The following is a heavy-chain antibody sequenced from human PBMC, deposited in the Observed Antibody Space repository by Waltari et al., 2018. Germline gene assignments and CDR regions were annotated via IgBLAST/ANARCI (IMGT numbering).Heavy chain of an antibody. CDR1: GFTFSSYS. D-gene: IGHD1-26*01. CDR2: ISSSSSTI. V-gene: IGHV3-48*01. Sequence: EVQLVESGGGLVQPGGSLRLSCAASGFTFSSYSMNWVRQAPGKGLGGVSYISSSSSTIYYADSVKGRFTISRDNAKNSLYLQMNSLRAEDTAVYYCARGELWGDYWGQGTLVTVSS. J-gene: IGHJ4*02. CDR3: ARGELWGDY.